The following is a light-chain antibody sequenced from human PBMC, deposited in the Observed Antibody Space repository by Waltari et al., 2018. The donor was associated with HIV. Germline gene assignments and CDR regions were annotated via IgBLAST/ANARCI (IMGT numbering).Light chain of an antibody. V-gene: IGLV3-21*04. Sequence: SYVLTQPPSVSVAPGKTARITCGGHNIGSKSVHWYQQKPGQASVLVIYYDSDRPSGIPERFSGSNSGNTATLTISRVEAGDEADYSCQVWDTTSDHVVFGGGTKLTVL. CDR3: QVWDTTSDHVV. CDR2: YDS. J-gene: IGLJ2*01. CDR1: NIGSKS.